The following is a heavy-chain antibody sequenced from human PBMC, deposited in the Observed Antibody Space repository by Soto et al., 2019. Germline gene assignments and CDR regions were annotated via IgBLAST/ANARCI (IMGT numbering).Heavy chain of an antibody. CDR2: IYYSGST. Sequence: PSETLSLTCTVSGGSISSYFWSWIRQPPGKGLEWIGYIYYSGSTYSNPSLKSRLTISVDSSKNQFSLNLNSVTAADTAFYYCGRARRQPGPYDYAIDYWGQGALVTVSS. CDR1: GGSISSYF. V-gene: IGHV4-59*08. D-gene: IGHD3-16*01. J-gene: IGHJ4*02. CDR3: GRARRQPGPYDYAIDY.